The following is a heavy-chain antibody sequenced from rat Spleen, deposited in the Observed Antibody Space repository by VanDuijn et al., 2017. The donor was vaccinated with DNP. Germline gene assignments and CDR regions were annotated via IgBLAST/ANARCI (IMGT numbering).Heavy chain of an antibody. CDR1: GFSLTSYT. Sequence: QVQLKESGPGLVQPSQTLSLTCTVSGFSLTSYTVSWVRQPPGKGLEWIASMSSGGSTYSNSGFKSRLRISRETSKSQVFLKMNSLQTEDTAMYFCARYYGYNYYAMDAWGQGTSVTVSS. CDR3: ARYYGYNYYAMDA. D-gene: IGHD1-9*01. V-gene: IGHV2-6*01. CDR2: MSSGGST. J-gene: IGHJ4*01.